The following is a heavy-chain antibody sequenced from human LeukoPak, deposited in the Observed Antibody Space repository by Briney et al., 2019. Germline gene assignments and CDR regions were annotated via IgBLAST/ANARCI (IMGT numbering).Heavy chain of an antibody. CDR3: ARAGGYDEWVDY. CDR1: GGSISSYY. CDR2: IYYSGST. V-gene: IGHV4-59*01. J-gene: IGHJ4*02. D-gene: IGHD5-12*01. Sequence: SETLSLTCTVSGGSISSYYWSWIRQPPGKGLEWIGYIYYSGSTNYNPSLKSRVTISVDTSKNQFSLKLSSVTAADTAVYYCARAGGYDEWVDYWGQGTLVTVSS.